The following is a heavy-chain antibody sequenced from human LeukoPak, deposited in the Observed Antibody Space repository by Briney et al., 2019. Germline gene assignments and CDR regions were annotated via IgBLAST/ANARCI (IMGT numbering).Heavy chain of an antibody. D-gene: IGHD3-22*01. CDR1: GGSISSSSYY. CDR3: ARDPNYYDSSGDG. V-gene: IGHV4-39*07. Sequence: PSETLSLTRTVSGGSISSSSYYWGWIRQPPGKGLEWIGSIYYSGSTYYNPSLKSRVTISVDTSKNQFSLKLSSVTAADTAVYYCARDPNYYDSSGDGWGQGTLVTVSS. J-gene: IGHJ4*02. CDR2: IYYSGST.